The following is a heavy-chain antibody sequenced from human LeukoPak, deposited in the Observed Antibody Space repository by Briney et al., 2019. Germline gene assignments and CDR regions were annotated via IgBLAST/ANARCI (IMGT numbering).Heavy chain of an antibody. CDR1: GGSFSGYY. V-gene: IGHV4-34*01. Sequence: PSETLSLTCAVYGGSFSGYYWSWIRQPPGKGLEWIGEINHSGSTNYNPSLKSRVTISVDTSRNQLSLKLSSVTAADTAVYYCARAPIVVVVAATKRDAFDIWGQGTMVTVSS. J-gene: IGHJ3*02. CDR3: ARAPIVVVVAATKRDAFDI. D-gene: IGHD2-15*01. CDR2: INHSGST.